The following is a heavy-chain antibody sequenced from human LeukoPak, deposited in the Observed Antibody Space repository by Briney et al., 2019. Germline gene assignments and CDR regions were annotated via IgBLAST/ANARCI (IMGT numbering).Heavy chain of an antibody. J-gene: IGHJ4*02. CDR2: IYYSGST. V-gene: IGHV4-39*01. Sequence: SETLSLTCTVSGGSISSSSYYWGWIRQPPGKGLEWIGSIYYSGSTYYNPSLKSRVTISVDTSKNQFSLKLSSVTAADTAVYYCARQERPSSGWSPWGQGTLVTVSS. D-gene: IGHD6-19*01. CDR3: ARQERPSSGWSP. CDR1: GGSISSSSYY.